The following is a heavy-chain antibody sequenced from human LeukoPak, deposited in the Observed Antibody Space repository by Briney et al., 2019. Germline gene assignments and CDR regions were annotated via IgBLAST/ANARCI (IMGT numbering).Heavy chain of an antibody. CDR3: ARENNHLTWFDP. D-gene: IGHD1-14*01. V-gene: IGHV4-39*01. CDR1: GFTFSSYG. J-gene: IGHJ5*02. Sequence: GSLRLSCAASGFTFSSYGMHWVRQPPGEGLEWIGSIYYSGSTYYNPSLKSRVTISVDTSKNQFSLKLSSVTAADSAVYYCARENNHLTWFDPWGQGTLVTVSS. CDR2: IYYSGST.